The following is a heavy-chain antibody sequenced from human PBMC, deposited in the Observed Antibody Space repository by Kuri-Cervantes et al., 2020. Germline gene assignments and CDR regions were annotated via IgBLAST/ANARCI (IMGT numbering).Heavy chain of an antibody. CDR3: ARSYYDILTGYYNDAFDM. D-gene: IGHD3-9*01. CDR1: GGSISSGDYY. V-gene: IGHV4-30-4*01. J-gene: IGHJ3*02. Sequence: LRLSCTVSGGSISSGDYYWSWIRQPPGKGLEWIGYIYYSGSTYYNPSLKSRVTISVDRSKNQFSLKLSSVTAADTAVYYCARSYYDILTGYYNDAFDMWGQGTMVTVSS. CDR2: IYYSGST.